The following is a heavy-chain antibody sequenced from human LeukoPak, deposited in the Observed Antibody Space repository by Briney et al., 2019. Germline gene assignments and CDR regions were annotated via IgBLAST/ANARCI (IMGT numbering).Heavy chain of an antibody. J-gene: IGHJ4*02. D-gene: IGHD3-10*01. CDR2: IYYSGST. V-gene: IGHV4-61*01. CDR1: GGSVSSGSYY. CDR3: ARDARITMVRGVTTTFDY. Sequence: SETLSLTCTVSGGSVSSGSYYWSWIRQPPGKGLEWIGYIYYSGSTNYNPSLKSRVTISVDTSKNQFSLKLSSVTAADTAVYYCARDARITMVRGVTTTFDYWGQGTLVTVSS.